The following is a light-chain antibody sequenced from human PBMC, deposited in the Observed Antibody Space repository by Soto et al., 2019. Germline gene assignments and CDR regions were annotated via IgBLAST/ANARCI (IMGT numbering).Light chain of an antibody. V-gene: IGKV1-33*01. Sequence: DLQMTQSPSSLSASVGDRVTITCQASQDISNYLNWYQQKPGKAPKLLIYDASNLETGVPSRFSGSGSGTDFTFTISSLQPEDIATYYCQQYDNLRRTFGPGTKVDIK. CDR2: DAS. CDR1: QDISNY. CDR3: QQYDNLRRT. J-gene: IGKJ3*01.